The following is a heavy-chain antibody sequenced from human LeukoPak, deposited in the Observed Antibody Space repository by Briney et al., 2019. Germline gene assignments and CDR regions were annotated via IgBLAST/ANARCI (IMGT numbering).Heavy chain of an antibody. J-gene: IGHJ6*02. CDR2: ISYDGSNK. V-gene: IGHV3-30*03. CDR3: AREVAVSGTESGAFNV. CDR1: GFTFSSYG. Sequence: GGSLRLSCAASGFTFSSYGMHWVRQVPGKGLEWVAVISYDGSNKYYADSVKGRFTISRDNSKNTLYLQMNSLRAEDTAVYFCAREVAVSGTESGAFNVWGPGTTVIVSS. D-gene: IGHD6-19*01.